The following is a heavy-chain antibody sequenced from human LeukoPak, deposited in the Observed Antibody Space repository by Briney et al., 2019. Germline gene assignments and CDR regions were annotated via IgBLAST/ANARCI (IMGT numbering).Heavy chain of an antibody. D-gene: IGHD3-16*01. J-gene: IGHJ6*03. CDR1: ADSFSSHY. CDR3: ARVLYGRYYYYYMDV. Sequence: SETLSLTCAVSADSFSSHYWTWIRQPPGKGLEWIGYISYIGYTNYNPSLKSRVTISIDTSKNQFSLKLSSVTAADTAVYYCARVLYGRYYYYYMDVWGKGTTVTVSS. V-gene: IGHV4-59*11. CDR2: ISYIGYT.